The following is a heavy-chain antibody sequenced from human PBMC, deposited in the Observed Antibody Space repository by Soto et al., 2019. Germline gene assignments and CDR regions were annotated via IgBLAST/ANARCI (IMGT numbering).Heavy chain of an antibody. CDR2: ISAYNGNT. CDR3: ARDLRQLWLLGSSCFDY. CDR1: GYTFTSYG. V-gene: IGHV1-18*01. D-gene: IGHD6-6*01. J-gene: IGHJ4*02. Sequence: ASVKVSCKASGYTFTSYGISWVRQAPGQGLEWMGWISAYNGNTNYAQKLQGRVTMTTDTSTSTAYMELRSLRSDDTAVYYCARDLRQLWLLGSSCFDYWGQGTLVTVSS.